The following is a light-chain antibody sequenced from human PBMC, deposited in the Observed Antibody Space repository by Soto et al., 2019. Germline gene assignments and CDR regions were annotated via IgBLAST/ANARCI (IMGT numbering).Light chain of an antibody. Sequence: DIQMTQSPSSLSASVGDRVTITCRTSQTISNSLNWYQRKPGEAPKLLIYAISNLHSGVPSRFSGSGSGTDFTLTISGLQPEDFVTYHCQQSYTTPWTFGQGTEVAIK. CDR1: QTISNS. CDR3: QQSYTTPWT. CDR2: AIS. V-gene: IGKV1-39*01. J-gene: IGKJ1*01.